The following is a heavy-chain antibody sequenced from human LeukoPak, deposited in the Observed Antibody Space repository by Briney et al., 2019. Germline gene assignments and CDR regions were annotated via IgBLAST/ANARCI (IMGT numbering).Heavy chain of an antibody. Sequence: GRSLRLSCAVSGFTFSNYDMHWVRQAPGKGLEWVAVIWYDGSNKYYADSLKGRFTISRDNSKNTLYLQMNTLRAEDTAVYYCARDPGGVVYFDYWGQGTLVTVSS. D-gene: IGHD2-8*01. CDR2: IWYDGSNK. CDR1: GFTFSNYD. J-gene: IGHJ4*02. V-gene: IGHV3-33*01. CDR3: ARDPGGVVYFDY.